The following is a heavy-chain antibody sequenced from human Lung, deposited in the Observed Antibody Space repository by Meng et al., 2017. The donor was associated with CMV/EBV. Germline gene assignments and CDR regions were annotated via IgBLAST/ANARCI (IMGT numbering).Heavy chain of an antibody. Sequence: ASVXVSXXASGYTFTSYGISWVRQAPGQGLEWMGWISAYNGNTNYAQKLQGRVTMTTDTSTSTAYMELRSLRFEDTAVYYCARDVSGDDHYYNYAMDVWGQGTTVTVSS. CDR2: ISAYNGNT. D-gene: IGHD5-12*01. CDR3: ARDVSGDDHYYNYAMDV. V-gene: IGHV1-18*01. CDR1: GYTFTSYG. J-gene: IGHJ6*02.